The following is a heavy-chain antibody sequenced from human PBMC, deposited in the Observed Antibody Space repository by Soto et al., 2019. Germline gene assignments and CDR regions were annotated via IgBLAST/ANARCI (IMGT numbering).Heavy chain of an antibody. CDR2: ISYDGNNK. D-gene: IGHD1-1*01. V-gene: IGHV3-30*18. Sequence: QVQLVESGGGVVQPGRSLRLSCAASGFTFSTYGMHWVRQAPGKALEWVAVISYDGNNKYYADSVKGRFTISRDNSKNTLYLQMSSLRAEDTAVYYCAKSVYNWNDGFFDYWGQGTLVTVSS. J-gene: IGHJ4*02. CDR1: GFTFSTYG. CDR3: AKSVYNWNDGFFDY.